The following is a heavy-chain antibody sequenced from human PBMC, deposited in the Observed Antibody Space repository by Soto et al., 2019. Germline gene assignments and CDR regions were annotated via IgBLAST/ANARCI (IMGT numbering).Heavy chain of an antibody. J-gene: IGHJ4*02. CDR3: ARGQRRWLQPSSPHYYFDY. CDR2: INHSGST. D-gene: IGHD5-12*01. CDR1: GGSFSGYY. Sequence: QVQLQQWGAGLLKPSETLSLTCAVYGGSFSGYYWSWIRQPPGKGLEWIGEINHSGSTNYNPSLKSRVTISVDTSKNQFSLKLSSVTAADTAVYYCARGQRRWLQPSSPHYYFDYWGQGTLVTVSS. V-gene: IGHV4-34*01.